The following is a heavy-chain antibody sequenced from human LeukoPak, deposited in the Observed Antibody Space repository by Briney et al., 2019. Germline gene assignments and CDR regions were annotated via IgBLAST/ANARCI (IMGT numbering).Heavy chain of an antibody. Sequence: PGGSLRLSCAASGFTFRSFWMSWFRQAPGKGLESVASIKQGGSEKYYVDSVKGRFTISRDNAKNSLYLQMNSLRAEDTAVYYCARDQGSGLFDPWGQGTLVTVSS. CDR3: ARDQGSGLFDP. J-gene: IGHJ5*02. V-gene: IGHV3-7*04. CDR1: GFTFRSFW. CDR2: IKQGGSEK. D-gene: IGHD3-22*01.